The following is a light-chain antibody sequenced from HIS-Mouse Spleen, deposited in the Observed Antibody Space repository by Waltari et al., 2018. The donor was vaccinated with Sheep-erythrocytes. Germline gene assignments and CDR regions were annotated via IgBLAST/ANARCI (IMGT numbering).Light chain of an antibody. Sequence: QSALTQPRSVSGSPGQSVPIPCPGTSSDVGGYNYFSWYQQHPGKAPKLMIYDVSKRPSGVPDRFSGSKSGNTASLTISGLQAEDEADYYCCSYAGSYNHVFATGTKVTVL. J-gene: IGLJ1*01. CDR3: CSYAGSYNHV. CDR1: SSDVGGYNY. V-gene: IGLV2-11*01. CDR2: DVS.